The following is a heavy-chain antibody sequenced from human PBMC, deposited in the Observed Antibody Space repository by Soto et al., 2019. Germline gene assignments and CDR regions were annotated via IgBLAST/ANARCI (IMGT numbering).Heavy chain of an antibody. CDR1: GGSISSSSYY. CDR2: IYYSGST. J-gene: IGHJ6*03. Sequence: TSETLSLTCTVSGGSISSSSYYWGWIRQPPGKGLEWIGSIYYSGSTYYNPSLKSRVTISVDTSKNQFSLKLSSVTAADTAVYYCARPQLGSGYYMDVWGKGTTVTVSS. V-gene: IGHV4-39*01. D-gene: IGHD7-27*01. CDR3: ARPQLGSGYYMDV.